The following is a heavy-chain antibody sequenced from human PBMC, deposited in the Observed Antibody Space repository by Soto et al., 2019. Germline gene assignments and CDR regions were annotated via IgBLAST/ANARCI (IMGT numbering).Heavy chain of an antibody. CDR3: AKRSSSSTFDY. Sequence: EVQLLVSGGGLVEPGESLRLSCAASGFTFRSYAMSWVRQARGRGLEWVSVISGSDDSTYYADSVKGRFTISRDNSKNTLYLQMNSLRAEDTAVYYCAKRSSSSTFDYWGQVTLVTVSS. V-gene: IGHV3-23*01. D-gene: IGHD6-6*01. CDR1: GFTFRSYA. CDR2: ISGSDDST. J-gene: IGHJ4*02.